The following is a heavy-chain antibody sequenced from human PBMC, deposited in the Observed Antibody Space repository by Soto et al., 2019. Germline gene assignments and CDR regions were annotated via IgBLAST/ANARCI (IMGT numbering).Heavy chain of an antibody. CDR1: GGSFSGYY. D-gene: IGHD3-3*01. CDR2: INHSGST. J-gene: IGHJ6*03. V-gene: IGHV4-34*01. CDR3: ARGGPSDFWSGYAYYYYYYMDV. Sequence: PSETLSLTYAVYGGSFSGYYWSWIRQPPGKGLEWIGEINHSGSTNYNPSLKSRVTISVDTSKNQFSLKLSSVTAADTAVYYCARGGPSDFWSGYAYYYYYYMDVWGKGTTVTVSS.